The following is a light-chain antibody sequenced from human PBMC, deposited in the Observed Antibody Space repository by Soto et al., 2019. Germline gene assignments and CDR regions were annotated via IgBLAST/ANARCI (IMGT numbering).Light chain of an antibody. CDR2: GAS. J-gene: IGKJ5*01. Sequence: EIVLTQAPGTLSLSPGERATFSCRASQSVSSNYLAWYQQKPGQAPRLLIYGASSRATGIPDRFSGSASGTDFTLTISRLEPEDFALYYCQQRSDLPPTFGQGTRLEI. CDR1: QSVSSNY. CDR3: QQRSDLPPT. V-gene: IGKV3D-20*02.